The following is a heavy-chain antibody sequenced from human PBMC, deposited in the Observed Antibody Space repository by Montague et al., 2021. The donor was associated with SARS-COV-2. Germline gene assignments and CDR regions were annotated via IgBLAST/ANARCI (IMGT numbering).Heavy chain of an antibody. Sequence: SETLSLTCTVSGGSISSYYWSWIRQPPGKGLEWIGYMYYSGSTNYNPSLKSRVTLSVDTSKNQFSLKLSSVTAADTAVYYCATRTRYPQNDFGFWGQGTLVTVSS. CDR3: ATRTRYPQNDFGF. CDR1: GGSISSYY. V-gene: IGHV4-59*08. D-gene: IGHD1-14*01. CDR2: MYYSGST. J-gene: IGHJ4*02.